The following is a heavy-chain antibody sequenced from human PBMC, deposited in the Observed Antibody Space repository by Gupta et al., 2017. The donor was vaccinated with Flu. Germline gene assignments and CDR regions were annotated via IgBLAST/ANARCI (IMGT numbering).Heavy chain of an antibody. CDR1: GGSVNVFSYF. J-gene: IGHJ4*02. V-gene: IGHV4-31*03. Sequence: QMPLQESGPRLVKPSQTLSLTCTVSGGSVNVFSYFWSWIRQEPGKGLEWIGYVHSSGTAYYNPSLRSRLMMPIDTSKNEFSLEVTAVTAADTAIYYCARRGTYFFDFWGQGALVTVSS. CDR3: ARRGTYFFDF. CDR2: VHSSGTA.